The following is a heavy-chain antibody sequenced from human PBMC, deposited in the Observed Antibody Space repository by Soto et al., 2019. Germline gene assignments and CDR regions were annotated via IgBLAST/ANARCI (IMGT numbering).Heavy chain of an antibody. D-gene: IGHD3-10*01. CDR1: GGSFSGYY. CDR3: ARGNGGRITMVRGVINCWFDP. CDR2: INHSGST. V-gene: IGHV4-34*01. J-gene: IGHJ5*02. Sequence: SETLSLTCAVYGGSFSGYYWSWIRQPPGKGLEWIGEINHSGSTNYNPSLKRRVTISVDTSKNQFSLKLSSVTAADTAVYYCARGNGGRITMVRGVINCWFDPWGQGTLVTVSS.